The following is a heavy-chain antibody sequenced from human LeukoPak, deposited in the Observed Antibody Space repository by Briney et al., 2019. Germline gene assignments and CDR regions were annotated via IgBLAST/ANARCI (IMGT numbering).Heavy chain of an antibody. CDR2: VNPNSGNT. Sequence: ASVKVSCKASGYTFTSYDINWVRQATGQGLEWMGWVNPNSGNTGYAQKFQGRVTITRNTSISTAYMELSSLRSEDTAVYYCARESYYYDSSGYPRWFDPWGQGTLVTVSS. D-gene: IGHD3-22*01. CDR1: GYTFTSYD. V-gene: IGHV1-8*03. J-gene: IGHJ5*02. CDR3: ARESYYYDSSGYPRWFDP.